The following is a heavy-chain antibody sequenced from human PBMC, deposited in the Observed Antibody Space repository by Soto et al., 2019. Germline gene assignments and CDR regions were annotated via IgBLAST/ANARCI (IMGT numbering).Heavy chain of an antibody. Sequence: GXXISSSRYYWGWICQPPAKGLEWIGSIYYSGTTYYNPSLKSRVTISVDTSKNQFSLKLSSVTAADTAVYYCARGYCSSTSCYFGHSSWFDPWGQGTLVTVSS. CDR1: GXXISSSRYY. V-gene: IGHV4-39*01. J-gene: IGHJ5*02. D-gene: IGHD2-2*01. CDR3: ARGYCSSTSCYFGHSSWFDP. CDR2: IYYSGTT.